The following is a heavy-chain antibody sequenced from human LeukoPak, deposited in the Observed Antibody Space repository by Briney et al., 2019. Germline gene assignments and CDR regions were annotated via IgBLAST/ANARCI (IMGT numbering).Heavy chain of an antibody. Sequence: GASVKVTCKASGYTFTGYYMHWVRQAPGQGIEWMGWINPNSGGTSYAQKFQGRVSMTRDTSISTAYMELSRLRSDDTAVYYWARDSSLVWFGDRGAFDIWGQGTMVTVSS. J-gene: IGHJ3*02. CDR2: INPNSGGT. CDR1: GYTFTGYY. CDR3: ARDSSLVWFGDRGAFDI. D-gene: IGHD3-10*01. V-gene: IGHV1-2*02.